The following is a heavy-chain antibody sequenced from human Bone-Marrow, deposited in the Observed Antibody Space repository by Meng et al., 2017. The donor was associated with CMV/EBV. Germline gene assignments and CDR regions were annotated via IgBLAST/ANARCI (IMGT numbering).Heavy chain of an antibody. CDR1: GYTFTGYY. CDR2: INPNTGVT. V-gene: IGHV1-2*02. D-gene: IGHD3-3*01. J-gene: IGHJ4*02. CDR3: ARNYDFGSDFDY. Sequence: QVQLVQSGAEVKKPGASVKVSCKASGYTFTGYYIHWVRQAPGQGLEWMGWINPNTGVTSYAQKLQGRVTMTTDTSTSTAYMELRSLRSDDTAVYYCARNYDFGSDFDYWGQGTLVTVSS.